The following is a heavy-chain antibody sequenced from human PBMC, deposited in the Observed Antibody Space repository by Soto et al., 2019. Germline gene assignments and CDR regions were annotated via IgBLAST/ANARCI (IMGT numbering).Heavy chain of an antibody. CDR2: IYPGDSDT. V-gene: IGHV5-51*01. CDR3: GRLTGLPHYYSTDV. Sequence: PGESLKISCQGSGYTFTNYWIGWVRQMPGKGLEWMGVIYPGDSDTKYSPSFQGQVTFSADKSINTAYLQWTSLKASDTAMYFCGRLTGLPHYYSTDVWGQGTTVTVS. CDR1: GYTFTNYW. D-gene: IGHD3-9*01. J-gene: IGHJ6*02.